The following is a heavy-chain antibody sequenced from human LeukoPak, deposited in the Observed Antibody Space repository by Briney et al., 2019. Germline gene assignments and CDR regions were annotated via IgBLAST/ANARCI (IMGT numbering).Heavy chain of an antibody. V-gene: IGHV4-4*02. J-gene: IGHJ3*02. D-gene: IGHD3-10*01. CDR3: ARAITMVRGAYDAFDI. CDR1: GGSISGSNW. Sequence: SETLSLTCTVSGGSISGSNWWNWVRQPPGKGLEWIGEIYHSGSPHYNPSLKSRVTISVDTSKNQFSLKLSSVTAADTAVYYCARAITMVRGAYDAFDIWGQGTMVTVSS. CDR2: IYHSGSP.